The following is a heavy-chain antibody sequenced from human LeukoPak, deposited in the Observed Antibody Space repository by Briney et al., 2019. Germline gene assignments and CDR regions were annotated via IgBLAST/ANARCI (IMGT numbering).Heavy chain of an antibody. J-gene: IGHJ6*03. CDR1: GYTFTGYY. V-gene: IGHV1-2*02. CDR3: ARDWYSGGSCFHYYYYMDV. CDR2: INPNSGGT. D-gene: IGHD2-15*01. Sequence: ASVKVSCKASGYTFTGYYMHWVRQAPGQGLEWMGWINPNSGGTNYAQKFQGRVTMTRDTSISTAYMELSRLRSDDTAVYYCARDWYSGGSCFHYYYYMDVWGKGTTVTVSS.